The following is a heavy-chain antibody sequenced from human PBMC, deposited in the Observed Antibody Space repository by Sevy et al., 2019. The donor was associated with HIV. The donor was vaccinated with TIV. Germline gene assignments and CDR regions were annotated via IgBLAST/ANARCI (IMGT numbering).Heavy chain of an antibody. J-gene: IGHJ5*02. Sequence: SETLSLTCSVSGGSRRNFYWSWIRQPPGKGLEWIGNIYYSGSTNYNPSLKSRVTMSVDTYKNQFSLKLSSVNAADTAVYYCARSGFLEWAGSTRGPRNWFDPWGQGTLVTVSS. CDR2: IYYSGST. CDR3: ARSGFLEWAGSTRGPRNWFDP. D-gene: IGHD3-3*01. CDR1: GGSRRNFY. V-gene: IGHV4-59*13.